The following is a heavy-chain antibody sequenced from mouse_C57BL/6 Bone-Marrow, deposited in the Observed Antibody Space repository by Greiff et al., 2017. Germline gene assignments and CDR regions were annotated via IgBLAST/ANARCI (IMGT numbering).Heavy chain of an antibody. V-gene: IGHV1-64*01. CDR1: GYTFTSYW. Sequence: QVQLQQPGAELVKPGASVKLSCKASGYTFTSYWMHWVKQRPGQGLEWIGMIHPNSGSTNYNEKFKSKATLTVDKSSSTAYMQLSSLTSEDSAVCYWARLTAWFAYWGQGTLVTVSA. CDR3: ARLTAWFAY. CDR2: IHPNSGST. J-gene: IGHJ3*01.